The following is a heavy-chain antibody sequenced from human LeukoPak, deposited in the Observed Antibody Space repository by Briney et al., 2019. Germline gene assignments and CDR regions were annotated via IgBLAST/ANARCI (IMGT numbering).Heavy chain of an antibody. Sequence: TSETLSFTCAVSGGSISSSNWWSWVRQPPGKGLEWVGEIYHSGSTNYNPSLKSRVTISVDKSKNQFSLKLSSVTAADTAVYYCARVAIAAAASWDYWGQGTLVTVSS. CDR2: IYHSGST. J-gene: IGHJ4*02. D-gene: IGHD6-13*01. CDR3: ARVAIAAAASWDY. CDR1: GGSISSSNW. V-gene: IGHV4-4*02.